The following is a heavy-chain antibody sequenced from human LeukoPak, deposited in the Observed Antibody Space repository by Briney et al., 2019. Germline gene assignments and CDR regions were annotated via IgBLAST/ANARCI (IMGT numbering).Heavy chain of an antibody. J-gene: IGHJ4*02. D-gene: IGHD1-14*01. Sequence: GGSLRLSCAASGFTFSGSAMSWVRQAPGKGLEWVSGISIGGDYTYYADSVKGRFTISRDNSKNTLSLQMSNLRAEDTAIYYCAKLHSATITGDFDHWGQGTLVTVSS. CDR2: ISIGGDYT. CDR3: AKLHSATITGDFDH. CDR1: GFTFSGSA. V-gene: IGHV3-23*01.